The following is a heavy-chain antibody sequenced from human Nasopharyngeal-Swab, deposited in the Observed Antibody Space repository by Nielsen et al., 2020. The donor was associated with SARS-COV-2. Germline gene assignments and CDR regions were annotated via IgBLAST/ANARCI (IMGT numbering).Heavy chain of an antibody. D-gene: IGHD3-22*01. J-gene: IGHJ3*02. CDR3: AGGSSGYSYAFDI. Sequence: WIRQPPGKGLEWLSPITGSGGTTYYTDSVKGRFTISRDNSRNTLYLQMNSLRAEDTAIYYCAGGSSGYSYAFDIWGQGTMVTVSS. CDR2: ITGSGGTT. V-gene: IGHV3-23*01.